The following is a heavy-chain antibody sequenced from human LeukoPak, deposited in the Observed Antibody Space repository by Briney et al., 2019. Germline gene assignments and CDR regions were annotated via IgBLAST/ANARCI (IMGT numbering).Heavy chain of an antibody. CDR3: ARGSVAAAGQYYFDY. CDR2: ISYDGSNK. Sequence: GGSLRLSCAASGFTFSSYAMHWVRQAPGKGLEWVAVISYDGSNKYYADSVKGRLTISRDNSKNTLYLQMNSLRAEDTAVYYCARGSVAAAGQYYFDYWGQGTLVTVSS. D-gene: IGHD6-13*01. V-gene: IGHV3-30*04. J-gene: IGHJ4*02. CDR1: GFTFSSYA.